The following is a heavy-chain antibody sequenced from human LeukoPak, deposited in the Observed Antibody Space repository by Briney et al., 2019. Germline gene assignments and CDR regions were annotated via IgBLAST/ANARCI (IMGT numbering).Heavy chain of an antibody. CDR1: GFTFSNFW. V-gene: IGHV3-30-3*01. CDR3: ARAVGAFDY. D-gene: IGHD1-26*01. Sequence: PGGSLRLSCTASGFTFSNFWMGWVRQAPGKGLEWVAVISYDGSNKYYADSVKGRFTISRDNSKNTLYLQMNSLRAEDTAVYYCARAVGAFDYWGQGTLVTVSS. J-gene: IGHJ4*02. CDR2: ISYDGSNK.